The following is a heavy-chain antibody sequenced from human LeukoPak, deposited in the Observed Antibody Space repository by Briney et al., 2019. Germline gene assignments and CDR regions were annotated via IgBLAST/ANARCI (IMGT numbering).Heavy chain of an antibody. D-gene: IGHD6-13*01. CDR3: ARQYSSSRDY. V-gene: IGHV5-51*01. Sequence: ESLKISCKGSGYSFTSYWIGWVRQMPGKGLEWMGIIYSGDSDTRYSPSFQGQVTISDDKSISNAYLQWSSLKASDTDMYYCARQYSSSRDYWGQGTLVTAAS. J-gene: IGHJ4*02. CDR1: GYSFTSYW. CDR2: IYSGDSDT.